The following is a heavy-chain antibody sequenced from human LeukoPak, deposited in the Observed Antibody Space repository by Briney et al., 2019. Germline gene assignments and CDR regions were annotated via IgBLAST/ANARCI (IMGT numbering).Heavy chain of an antibody. V-gene: IGHV1-69*02. Sequence: KFQGRVTITADKSTSTAYMELSSLRSEDTAVYYCARSNYYDSSGYLFTWGQGTLVTVSS. D-gene: IGHD3-22*01. CDR3: ARSNYYDSSGYLFT. J-gene: IGHJ5*02.